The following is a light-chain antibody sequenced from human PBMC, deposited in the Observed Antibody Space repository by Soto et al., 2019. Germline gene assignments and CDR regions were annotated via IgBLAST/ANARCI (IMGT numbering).Light chain of an antibody. J-gene: IGKJ1*01. CDR2: QTS. Sequence: EIVLTQSPATLSSFPGDRVTLSCRASQYINTRLAWYQHRPGQAPRLLIYQTSIRAAGIPARFSASGTGTDLTLTISDVQPEDFAVYYYHQRQSWPRTFGQGTKVDI. V-gene: IGKV3-11*01. CDR1: QYINTR. CDR3: HQRQSWPRT.